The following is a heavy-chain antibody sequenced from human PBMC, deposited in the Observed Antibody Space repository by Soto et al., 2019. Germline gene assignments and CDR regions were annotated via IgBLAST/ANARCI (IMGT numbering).Heavy chain of an antibody. Sequence: QVQLQQWGAGLLKPSETLSLTCAVNGESFSAYFWSWIRQPPGKGPEWLGEKSQSGTTNYNPSLTSRASVSVDTSKRQFSLKLSSVTAADTAMYYCARCRSGYGHTWYFDFWGRGIPVTVSS. CDR2: KSQSGTT. V-gene: IGHV4-34*01. CDR1: GESFSAYF. D-gene: IGHD6-25*01. CDR3: ARCRSGYGHTWYFDF. J-gene: IGHJ2*01.